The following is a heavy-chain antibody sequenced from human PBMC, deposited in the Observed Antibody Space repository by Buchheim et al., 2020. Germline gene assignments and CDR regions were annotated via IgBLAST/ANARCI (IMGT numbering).Heavy chain of an antibody. CDR3: ARVGGTMVRGVGYYYGMDV. CDR2: INPSGCST. CDR1: GYTFTSYY. J-gene: IGHJ6*02. Sequence: QVQLVQSGAEVKKPGASVKVSCKASGYTFTSYYMHWVRQAPGQGLEWMGIINPSGCSTSYAQKFQGRVTMTRDTSTSTVYMELSSLRSEDTAVYYCARVGGTMVRGVGYYYGMDVWGQGTT. V-gene: IGHV1-46*01. D-gene: IGHD3-10*01.